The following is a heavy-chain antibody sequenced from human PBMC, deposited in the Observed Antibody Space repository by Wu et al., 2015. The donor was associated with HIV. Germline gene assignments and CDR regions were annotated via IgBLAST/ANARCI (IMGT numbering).Heavy chain of an antibody. CDR1: GGTFSSRA. Sequence: QVHLVQSGAEVKKPGSSVKVSCTASGGTFSSRAISWVRQAPGQGLEWMGRIIPIFDRVHYKQKFQGRVVITADEATSTVYMELSRLTSDDTAVYYCARNTDSVATSLYSLGVWGQGITVTVSS. D-gene: IGHD6-19*01. CDR3: ARNTDSVATSLYSLGV. CDR2: IIPIFDRV. V-gene: IGHV1-69*13. J-gene: IGHJ6*02.